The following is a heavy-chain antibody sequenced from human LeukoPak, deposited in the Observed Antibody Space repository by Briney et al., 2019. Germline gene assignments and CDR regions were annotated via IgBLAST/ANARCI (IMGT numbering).Heavy chain of an antibody. V-gene: IGHV4-61*02. Sequence: SETLSLTCTVSGGSISSGSYYWSWIRQPAGKGLEWIGRIYTSGSTNYNPSLKSRVTISVDTSKNQFSLKLGSVTAADTAVYYCAREKYYDSSGYSLGGYYYYGMDVWGQGTTVTVSS. CDR2: IYTSGST. J-gene: IGHJ6*02. CDR3: AREKYYDSSGYSLGGYYYYGMDV. D-gene: IGHD3-22*01. CDR1: GGSISSGSYY.